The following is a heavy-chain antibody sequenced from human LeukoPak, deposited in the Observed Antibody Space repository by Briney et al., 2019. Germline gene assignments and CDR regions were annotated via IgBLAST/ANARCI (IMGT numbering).Heavy chain of an antibody. CDR3: ARDSKAMGRGRGRYFDY. V-gene: IGHV3-20*04. D-gene: IGHD3-16*01. Sequence: GESLRLSCAASGFTFTTYWLGWVRQPPGKGLEWVSGINWNGGSTGYADSVKGRFTISRDNAKNSLYLQMNSLRAEDTALYYCARDSKAMGRGRGRYFDYWGQGTLVTVSS. CDR1: GFTFTTYW. CDR2: INWNGGST. J-gene: IGHJ4*02.